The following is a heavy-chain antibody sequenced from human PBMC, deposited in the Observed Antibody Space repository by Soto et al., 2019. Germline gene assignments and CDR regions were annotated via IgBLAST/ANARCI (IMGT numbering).Heavy chain of an antibody. D-gene: IGHD4-17*01. Sequence: ASVKVSCKASGYTFTGYYMHWVRQAPGQGLEWMGWINPNSGGTNYAQKFQGRVTMTRDTSISTTYVELSRLRSDDTAVYYCARDLPTVDPLFDYWGQGTLVTVSS. CDR3: ARDLPTVDPLFDY. J-gene: IGHJ4*02. V-gene: IGHV1-2*02. CDR1: GYTFTGYY. CDR2: INPNSGGT.